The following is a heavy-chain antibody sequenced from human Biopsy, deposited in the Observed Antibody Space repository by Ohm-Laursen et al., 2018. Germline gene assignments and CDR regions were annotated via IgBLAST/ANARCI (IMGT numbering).Heavy chain of an antibody. CDR3: ARMDCSGGSCHYYSYGMDV. CDR2: IYYRGST. J-gene: IGHJ6*02. CDR1: GDSITTYY. D-gene: IGHD2-15*01. Sequence: SQTLSLTCIVSGDSITTYYWNWIRQAPGKGLEWIGNIYYRGSTNYSPSLKSRVTISLDTSKNQFSLRLSSVTAADTAVYYCARMDCSGGSCHYYSYGMDVWGQGTTVTVSS. V-gene: IGHV4-59*08.